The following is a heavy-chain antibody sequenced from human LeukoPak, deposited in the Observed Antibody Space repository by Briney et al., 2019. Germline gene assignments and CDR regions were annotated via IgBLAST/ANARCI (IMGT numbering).Heavy chain of an antibody. CDR3: AKGGRIEAAGNIDY. CDR1: GFTFSSYA. CDR2: ITGSGGST. V-gene: IGHV3-23*01. J-gene: IGHJ4*02. Sequence: GGSLRLSCAASGFTFSSYAMSWVRQAPGKGLEWVSVITGSGGSTYYAGSVKGRFTISRDNSKNTLYLQMSSLRADDTAVYYCAKGGRIEAAGNIDYWGQGTLVPVSS. D-gene: IGHD6-13*01.